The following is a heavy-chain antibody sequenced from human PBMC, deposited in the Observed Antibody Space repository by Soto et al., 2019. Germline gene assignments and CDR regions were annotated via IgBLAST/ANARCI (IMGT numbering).Heavy chain of an antibody. V-gene: IGHV3-53*01. CDR3: ARGLGPKTMVRGMDA. J-gene: IGHJ6*02. Sequence: XGSLRLSCAASGVTVSSNCISWVRQAPGKGLEWVSVIYSGGSTYYADSVKGRFTISRDNSKNTLYLQMNSLRAEDTAVYYCARGLGPKTMVRGMDAWGQGTTATVSS. CDR1: GVTVSSNC. D-gene: IGHD3-10*01. CDR2: IYSGGST.